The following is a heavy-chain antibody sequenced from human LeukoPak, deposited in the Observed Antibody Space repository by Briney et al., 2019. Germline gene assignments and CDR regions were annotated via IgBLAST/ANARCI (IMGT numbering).Heavy chain of an antibody. CDR2: INPSGGST. CDR1: GYTFTSYY. Sequence: ASVKVSCKASGYTFTSYYMHWVRQAPGQGLEWMGIINPSGGSTSYAQKFQGRVTMTRDTSTSTVYMELSSLRSEDTAVYYCARRGETNYYDSSGYYSRWGQGTLVAVSS. CDR3: ARRGETNYYDSSGYYSR. J-gene: IGHJ4*02. D-gene: IGHD3-22*01. V-gene: IGHV1-46*01.